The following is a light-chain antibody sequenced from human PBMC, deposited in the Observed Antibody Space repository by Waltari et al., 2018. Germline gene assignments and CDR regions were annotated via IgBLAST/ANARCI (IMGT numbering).Light chain of an antibody. CDR3: QQSFSTLMYT. V-gene: IGKV1-39*01. Sequence: DIQMTQSPSSLSASVGDRVTITCRARQSISRYLNWYQQKPGKAPKLLIYTAVRLQSGVPSRFSGSGSGTDFTLTISSLQPEDFATYYCQQSFSTLMYTFGQGTKLEI. CDR1: QSISRY. CDR2: TAV. J-gene: IGKJ2*01.